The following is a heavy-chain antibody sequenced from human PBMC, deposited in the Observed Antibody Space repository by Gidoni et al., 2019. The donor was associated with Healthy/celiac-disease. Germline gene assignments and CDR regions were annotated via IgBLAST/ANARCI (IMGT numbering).Heavy chain of an antibody. V-gene: IGHV4-34*01. CDR3: ARASPPGITIFGVVGFDP. J-gene: IGHJ5*02. D-gene: IGHD3-3*01. Sequence: QVQLQQWGAGLLKPSETLSLTCAVYGGSFSGYYWSWIRQPPGNGLEWIGEINHSGSTNYNPSLKSRVTISVDTSKNQFSLKLSSVTAADTAVYYCARASPPGITIFGVVGFDPWGQGTLVTVSS. CDR2: INHSGST. CDR1: GGSFSGYY.